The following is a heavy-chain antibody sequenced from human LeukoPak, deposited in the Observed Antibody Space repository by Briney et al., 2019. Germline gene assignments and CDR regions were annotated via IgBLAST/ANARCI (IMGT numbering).Heavy chain of an antibody. CDR3: AREGGGSGLCYYDL. J-gene: IGHJ2*01. CDR1: GFTFSSYS. CDR2: IGGGGVTT. Sequence: PGGSLRLSCAASGFTFSSYSMHWVRQAPGKGPEFVSVIGGGGVTTFYADSVKDRFTISRDNSKNTLYLEMGSLRAEDMAVYYCAREGGGSGLCYYDLWGRGTLVTVSS. V-gene: IGHV3-64*02. D-gene: IGHD1-26*01.